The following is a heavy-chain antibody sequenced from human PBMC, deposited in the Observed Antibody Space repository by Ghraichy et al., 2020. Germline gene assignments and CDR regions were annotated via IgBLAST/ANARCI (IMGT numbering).Heavy chain of an antibody. D-gene: IGHD1-14*01. V-gene: IGHV4-59*01. CDR1: GGSISTYY. J-gene: IGHJ3*02. CDR2: IYYSGST. Sequence: SETLSLTCTVSGGSISTYYWSWIRQPPGKGLQWIGYIYYSGSTNFNPSLRSRVTISVDTSKKQVSLKLSSVTAADTAVYYCAGDRNKLGSAFDICGQGTTVTVSS. CDR3: AGDRNKLGSAFDI.